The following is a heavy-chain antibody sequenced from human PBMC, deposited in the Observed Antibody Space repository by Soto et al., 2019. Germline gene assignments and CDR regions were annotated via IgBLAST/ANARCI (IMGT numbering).Heavy chain of an antibody. CDR2: ISGSGGST. Sequence: GGSLRLSSAASGFTFSGIALSWVRQPQGKGLEWVSAISGSGGSTYYADSVKGRFTISRDNSKNTPYLQMNSLRAEDTAVYYCAKARTSYSSGYYYAVDYWGQGTLVTVS. D-gene: IGHD3-22*01. CDR1: GFTFSGIA. CDR3: AKARTSYSSGYYYAVDY. J-gene: IGHJ4*02. V-gene: IGHV3-23*01.